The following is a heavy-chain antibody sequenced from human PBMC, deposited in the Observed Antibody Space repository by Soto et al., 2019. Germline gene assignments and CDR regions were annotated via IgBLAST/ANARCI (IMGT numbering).Heavy chain of an antibody. CDR1: GFTFSSYA. D-gene: IGHD3-10*01. Sequence: PGGSLRLSCAASGFTFSSYAMHWVRQAPGKGLEWVAVISYDGSNKYYADSVKGRFTISRDNSKNTLYLQMNSLRAEDTAVYYCARGGGEDYYYGMGVWGQGTTVTVAS. CDR2: ISYDGSNK. CDR3: ARGGGEDYYYGMGV. J-gene: IGHJ6*02. V-gene: IGHV3-30-3*01.